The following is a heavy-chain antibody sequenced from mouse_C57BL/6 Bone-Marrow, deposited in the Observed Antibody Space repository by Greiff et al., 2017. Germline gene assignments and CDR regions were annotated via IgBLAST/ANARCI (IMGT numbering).Heavy chain of an antibody. Sequence: VQLQQSGPELVKPGASVKICKASGYAFSSSWMNWVKQRPGKGLEWIGRIYPGDGDTNYNGKFKGKATLTADKSSSTAYMQLSSLTSEDSAVYFCARWEGRVDYWGQGTTLTVSS. CDR2: IYPGDGDT. V-gene: IGHV1-82*01. J-gene: IGHJ2*01. D-gene: IGHD3-3*01. CDR3: ARWEGRVDY. CDR1: GYAFSSSW.